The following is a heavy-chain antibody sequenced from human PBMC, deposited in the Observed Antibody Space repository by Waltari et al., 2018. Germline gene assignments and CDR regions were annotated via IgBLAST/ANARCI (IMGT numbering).Heavy chain of an antibody. J-gene: IGHJ6*03. Sequence: QVQLVQSGAEVKKPGSSVKVSCKASGGTFSSYAISWVRQAPGQGLEWIGRIIPIFGTAKHSQEFQGRVTITADKSTSTAYMELSSLRSEDTAVYYCARETLPPRDGYKYYYYYMDVWGKGTTVTISS. V-gene: IGHV1-69*13. CDR1: GGTFSSYA. CDR2: IIPIFGTA. D-gene: IGHD5-12*01. CDR3: ARETLPPRDGYKYYYYYMDV.